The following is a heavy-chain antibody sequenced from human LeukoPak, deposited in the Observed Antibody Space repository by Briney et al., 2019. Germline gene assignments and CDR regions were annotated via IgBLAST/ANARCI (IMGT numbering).Heavy chain of an antibody. J-gene: IGHJ3*02. CDR2: ISYDGSNK. Sequence: GGSLRLSCAASRFTFSSYAMHWVRQAPGKGLEWVAVISYDGSNKYYADSVKGRFTISRDNSKNTLYLQMNSLRAEDTAVYYCATQGVVVPDAFDIWGQGTMVTVSS. CDR1: RFTFSSYA. V-gene: IGHV3-30-3*01. CDR3: ATQGVVVPDAFDI. D-gene: IGHD2-2*01.